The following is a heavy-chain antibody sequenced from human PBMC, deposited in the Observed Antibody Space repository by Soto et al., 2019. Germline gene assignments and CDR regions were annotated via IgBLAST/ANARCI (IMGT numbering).Heavy chain of an antibody. CDR3: ARRGSSIAALHDLDY. J-gene: IGHJ4*02. D-gene: IGHD6-6*01. V-gene: IGHV4-59*08. Sequence: SETLSLTCTVSGGSISSYYWSWIRQPPGKGLEWIGYIYYSGSTNYNPSLKSRVTISVDTSKNQFSLKLSSVTAADTAVYYCARRGSSIAALHDLDYWGQGTLVTVSS. CDR1: GGSISSYY. CDR2: IYYSGST.